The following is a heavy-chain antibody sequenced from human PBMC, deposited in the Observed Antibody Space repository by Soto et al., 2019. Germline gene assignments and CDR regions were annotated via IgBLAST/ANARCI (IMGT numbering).Heavy chain of an antibody. CDR1: GGFVSSSSYS. CDR3: VRQGFGRLHGLVDV. D-gene: IGHD3-10*01. J-gene: IGHJ6*02. CDR2: IYSSENT. Sequence: SETVSLTCSVSGGFVSSSSYSWGWILHSPGKGLEWIGTIYSSENTYYNPSLLSRVTISVDTSKNEFSLRLSSVTAADTAVYYCVRQGFGRLHGLVDVWGQGTTVTVSS. V-gene: IGHV4-39*01.